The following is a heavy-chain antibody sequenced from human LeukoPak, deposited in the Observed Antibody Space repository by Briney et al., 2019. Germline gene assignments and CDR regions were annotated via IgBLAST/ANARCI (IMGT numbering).Heavy chain of an antibody. Sequence: GGSLRLSCAASGFTFSDHYMDWVRQAPGKGLEWVGRTRNKANSYTTEYAASVKGRFTISRDDSKNSLYLQMNSLRAEDTAVYYCARDGREIRHTRYVDVWGKGTRVTVSS. CDR3: ARDGREIRHTRYVDV. D-gene: IGHD1-26*01. V-gene: IGHV3-72*01. CDR2: TRNKANSYTT. J-gene: IGHJ6*03. CDR1: GFTFSDHY.